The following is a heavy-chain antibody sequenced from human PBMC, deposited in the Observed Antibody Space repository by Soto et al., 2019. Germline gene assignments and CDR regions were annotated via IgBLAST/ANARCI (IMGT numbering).Heavy chain of an antibody. Sequence: PGGSLRLSCAASGFTFSTYSMSWVRQAPGEGLEWVSGIIQSGETFYADSVKGRFTISRDNSNNMLYLQMHSLRADDTAVDYCAKDSQPDGRWPFDHWGQGTLVTVSS. CDR3: AKDSQPDGRWPFDH. CDR2: IIQSGET. V-gene: IGHV3-23*01. J-gene: IGHJ4*02. CDR1: GFTFSTYS. D-gene: IGHD2-2*01.